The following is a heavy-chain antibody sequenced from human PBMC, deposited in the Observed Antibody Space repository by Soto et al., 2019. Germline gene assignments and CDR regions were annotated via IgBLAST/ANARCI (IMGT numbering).Heavy chain of an antibody. D-gene: IGHD6-19*01. J-gene: IGHJ4*02. CDR2: IYSGGST. CDR3: ARDPAPSGWYDY. Sequence: GGSLRLSCAASGFTVSSSYMSWVRQAPGKGLEWVSVIYSGGSTYYADSVKGRFTISRDNSKNTLYLQMNSLRAEDTAVYYCARDPAPSGWYDYWGQGTLVTVSS. V-gene: IGHV3-53*01. CDR1: GFTVSSSY.